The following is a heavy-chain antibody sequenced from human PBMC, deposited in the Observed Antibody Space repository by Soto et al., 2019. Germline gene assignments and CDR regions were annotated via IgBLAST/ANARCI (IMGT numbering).Heavy chain of an antibody. CDR1: GYTFSSYA. Sequence: ESGGGVVQPGRSLRLSCAASGYTFSSYAMHWVRHAPGKGLEWVAVISYDGSNKYYADSVKGRFTISRDNSKNTLYLQMNSLRAEDTAVYYCARDEERRDIVVVVAATLDYWGQGTLVTVSS. J-gene: IGHJ4*02. D-gene: IGHD2-15*01. CDR3: ARDEERRDIVVVVAATLDY. V-gene: IGHV3-30-3*01. CDR2: ISYDGSNK.